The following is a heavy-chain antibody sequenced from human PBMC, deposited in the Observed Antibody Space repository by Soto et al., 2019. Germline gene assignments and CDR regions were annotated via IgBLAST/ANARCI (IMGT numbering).Heavy chain of an antibody. CDR3: GRAPGGTGIVDY. CDR2: INSEGTTT. V-gene: IGHV3-74*01. D-gene: IGHD7-27*01. J-gene: IGHJ4*02. Sequence: EVQLVESGGTLVQRGGSLRLSCAASGFTFSSYWMQWVRQAPGKGLVWVSRINSEGTTTTYADSVKGRFTISRDNAKNTLCLQMNSLRAEDTAVYYCGRAPGGTGIVDYWGQGSLVNVSS. CDR1: GFTFSSYW.